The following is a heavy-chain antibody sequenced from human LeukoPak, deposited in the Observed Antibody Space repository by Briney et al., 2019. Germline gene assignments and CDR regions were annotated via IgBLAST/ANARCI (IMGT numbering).Heavy chain of an antibody. CDR3: ARAARYCSGGSCFSPRTFDM. V-gene: IGHV7-4-1*02. D-gene: IGHD2-15*01. Sequence: ASVKVSCKASGYTFNKYAMNWVRQAPGQGLEWMGWITTDTGSPRYAQGFTGRFVFSLDTSVTTAYLQITSLESDDTAIYYCARAARYCSGGSCFSPRTFDMWGQGTMVTVS. J-gene: IGHJ3*02. CDR1: GYTFNKYA. CDR2: ITTDTGSP.